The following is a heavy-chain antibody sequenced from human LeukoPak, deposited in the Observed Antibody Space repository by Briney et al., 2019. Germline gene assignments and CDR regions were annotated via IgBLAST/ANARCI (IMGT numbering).Heavy chain of an antibody. CDR3: ARGLDSSSWHTPENWFDP. CDR2: LSSSSSYT. J-gene: IGHJ5*02. D-gene: IGHD6-13*01. V-gene: IGHV3-11*06. Sequence: GGSLRLSCAASGFTFSDYYMSWIRQAPGKGLEWESYLSSSSSYTNYADSVKGRFTISRDNAKNSLYLQMNSLRAEDTAVYYCARGLDSSSWHTPENWFDPWGQGTLVTVSS. CDR1: GFTFSDYY.